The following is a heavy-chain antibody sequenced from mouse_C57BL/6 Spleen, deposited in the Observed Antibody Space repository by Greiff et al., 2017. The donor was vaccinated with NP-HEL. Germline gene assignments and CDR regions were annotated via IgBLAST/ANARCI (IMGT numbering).Heavy chain of an antibody. V-gene: IGHV5-4*01. CDR2: ISDGGSYT. J-gene: IGHJ3*01. Sequence: EVQLQESGGGLVKPGGSLKLSCAASGFTFSSYAMSWVRQTPEKRLEWVATISDGGSYTYYPDNVKGRFTISRDNAKNNLYLQMSHLKSEDTAMYYCARDSSGYDAYWGQGTLVTVSA. D-gene: IGHD3-2*02. CDR1: GFTFSSYA. CDR3: ARDSSGYDAY.